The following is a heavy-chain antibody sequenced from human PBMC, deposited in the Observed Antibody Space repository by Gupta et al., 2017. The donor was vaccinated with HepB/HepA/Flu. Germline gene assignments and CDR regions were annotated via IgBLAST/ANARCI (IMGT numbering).Heavy chain of an antibody. D-gene: IGHD3-10*01. CDR2: IKQDGFE. V-gene: IGHV3-7*01. J-gene: IGHJ4*02. Sequence: EVQLVESGGALVQPGGSLRISCAASGFTFSSHWMSWVRQAPGKGLEWVANIKQDGFEDYWSSVKGRFSISRDNAKNSLYLQMNSLRAEDSAVYDGARGPNYGSRTDFFDYWGQGTLVTVSS. CDR3: ARGPNYGSRTDFFDY. CDR1: GFTFSSHW.